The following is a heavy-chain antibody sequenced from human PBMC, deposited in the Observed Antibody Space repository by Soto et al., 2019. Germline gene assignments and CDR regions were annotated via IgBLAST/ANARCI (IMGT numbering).Heavy chain of an antibody. CDR1: GFSVGSNY. J-gene: IGHJ4*02. CDR2: IYSNGDT. D-gene: IGHD2-8*01. V-gene: IGHV3-53*02. Sequence: EVQLVETGGGLIQPGGSLRLSCAASGFSVGSNYMTWVRQSPGKGLEWVSLIYSNGDTDYADAVKGRFSISRDHFKNPLFLQMNNRRAEDTGVYHCARKSDSSPVPEAVGVWGRGALVTVSS. CDR3: ARKSDSSPVPEAVGV.